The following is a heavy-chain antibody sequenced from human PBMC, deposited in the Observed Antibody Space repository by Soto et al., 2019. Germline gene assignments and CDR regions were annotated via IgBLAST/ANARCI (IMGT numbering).Heavy chain of an antibody. CDR1: GFTFSSYA. D-gene: IGHD6-13*01. V-gene: IGHV3-23*01. CDR3: AKRTLSGYSSSWFLYYFDY. CDR2: ISGSGGST. Sequence: EVQLLESGRGLVQPGGSLRLSCAASGFTFSSYAMSWVRQAPGKGLEWVSAISGSGGSTYYADSVKGRFTISRDNSKNTLYLQMNSLRAEDTAVYYCAKRTLSGYSSSWFLYYFDYWGQGTLVTVSS. J-gene: IGHJ4*02.